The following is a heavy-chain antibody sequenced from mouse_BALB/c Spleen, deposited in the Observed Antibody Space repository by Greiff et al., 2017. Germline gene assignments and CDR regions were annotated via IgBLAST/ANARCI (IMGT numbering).Heavy chain of an antibody. Sequence: QVQLQQSGPELVRPGVSVKISCKGSGYTFTDYAMHWVKQSHAKGLEWIGVISTYSGNTNYNQKFKGKATMTVDKSSSTAYMELARLTSEDSAIYYCARGSSLYYYAMDYWGQGTSVTVSS. D-gene: IGHD1-1*01. V-gene: IGHV1-67*01. CDR1: GYTFTDYA. J-gene: IGHJ4*01. CDR2: ISTYSGNT. CDR3: ARGSSLYYYAMDY.